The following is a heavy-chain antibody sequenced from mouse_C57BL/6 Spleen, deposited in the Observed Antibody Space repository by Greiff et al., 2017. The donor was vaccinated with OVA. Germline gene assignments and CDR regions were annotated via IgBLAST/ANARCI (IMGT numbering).Heavy chain of an antibody. CDR2: IHPNSGST. J-gene: IGHJ3*01. Sequence: VQLHQPGAELVKPGASVKFSCKASGYTFTSYWMHWVKQSPGQGLEWIGMIHPNSGSTNYNEKFKSKATLTVDKSSNTAYMQLSSLTSEDSAVNYRARGGYEYDGGWFAYWGQGTLVTVAA. D-gene: IGHD2-4*01. CDR3: ARGGYEYDGGWFAY. V-gene: IGHV1-64*01. CDR1: GYTFTSYW.